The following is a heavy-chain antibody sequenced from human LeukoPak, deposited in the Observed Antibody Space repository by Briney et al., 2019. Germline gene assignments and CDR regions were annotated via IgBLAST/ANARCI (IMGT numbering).Heavy chain of an antibody. D-gene: IGHD5-18*01. J-gene: IGHJ4*02. V-gene: IGHV3-11*01. CDR3: ARLTGGIYTAMVNGIGY. CDR2: ISSSGSTI. CDR1: GFTFSDYY. Sequence: GGSLRLSCAASGFTFSDYYMSCVRQAPGKGLEWVSYISSSGSTIYYADSVKGRFTISRDNAKNSLYLQINSLRAEDTAVYYCARLTGGIYTAMVNGIGYWGEGTLVTVSS.